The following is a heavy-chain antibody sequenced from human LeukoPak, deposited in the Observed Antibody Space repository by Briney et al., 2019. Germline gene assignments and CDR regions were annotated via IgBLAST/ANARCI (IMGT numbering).Heavy chain of an antibody. V-gene: IGHV1-46*03. CDR3: ARAYCGGDCYGLDYYYYYMDV. CDR1: GYTFTRYQ. J-gene: IGHJ6*03. CDR2: LNPSGGST. Sequence: ASVKVSCKASGYTFTRYQMHWVRQAPGQGLVWMGILNPSGGSTSYAQKFQGRVTMTRDTSTSTVYMELSSLRSEDTAVYYCARAYCGGDCYGLDYYYYYMDVWGKGTTVTVSS. D-gene: IGHD2-21*01.